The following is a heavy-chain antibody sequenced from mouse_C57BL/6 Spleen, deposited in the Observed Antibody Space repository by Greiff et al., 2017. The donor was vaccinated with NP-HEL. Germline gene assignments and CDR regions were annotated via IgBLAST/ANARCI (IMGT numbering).Heavy chain of an antibody. V-gene: IGHV1-64*01. CDR3: ARRGNWDWFAY. CDR2: IHPNSGST. D-gene: IGHD4-1*01. CDR1: GYTFTSYW. Sequence: QVQLQQPGAELVKPGASVKLSCKASGYTFTSYWMHWVKQRPGQGLEWIGMIHPNSGSTNYNEKFKSKATLTVDKSSSTAYMQLSSLKSEDSAVYYCARRGNWDWFAYWGQGTLVTVSA. J-gene: IGHJ3*01.